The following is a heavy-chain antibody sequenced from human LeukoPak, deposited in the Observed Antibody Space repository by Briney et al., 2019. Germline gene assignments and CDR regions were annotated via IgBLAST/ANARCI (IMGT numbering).Heavy chain of an antibody. V-gene: IGHV3-30*02. J-gene: IGHJ4*02. CDR2: IWYDGSNK. Sequence: PGGSLRLSCAASGFTFSSYGMHWVRQAPGKGLEWVAVIWYDGSNKYYADSVKGRFTISRDNSKNTLYLQMNSLRAEDTAVYYCAKDLLYYYDSSGYFDYWGQGTLVTVSS. CDR1: GFTFSSYG. CDR3: AKDLLYYYDSSGYFDY. D-gene: IGHD3-22*01.